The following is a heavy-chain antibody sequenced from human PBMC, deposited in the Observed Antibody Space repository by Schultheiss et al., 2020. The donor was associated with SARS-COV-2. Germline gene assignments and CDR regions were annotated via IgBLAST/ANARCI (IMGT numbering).Heavy chain of an antibody. Sequence: GSLRLSCAVYGGSFSGYYWSWIRQPPGKGLEWIGEINHSGSTNYNPSLKSRVTISVDTSKNQFSLKLSSVTAADTAVYYCASGDTAMVYDYWGQGTLVTVSS. CDR1: GGSFSGYY. CDR3: ASGDTAMVYDY. CDR2: INHSGST. V-gene: IGHV4-34*01. D-gene: IGHD5-18*01. J-gene: IGHJ4*02.